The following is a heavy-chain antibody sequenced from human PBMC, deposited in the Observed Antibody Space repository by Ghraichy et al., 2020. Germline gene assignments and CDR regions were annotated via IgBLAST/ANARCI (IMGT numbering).Heavy chain of an antibody. V-gene: IGHV3-30*04. CDR1: GFTFSSYA. D-gene: IGHD6-25*01. CDR2: ISYDGSNK. J-gene: IGHJ4*02. CDR3: ARTRLAYFDY. Sequence: GGSLRLSCAASGFTFSSYAMHWVRQAPGKGLEWVAVISYDGSNKYYADSVKGRFTISRDNSKNTLYLQMNSLRAEDTAVYYCARTRLAYFDYWGQGTLVTVSS.